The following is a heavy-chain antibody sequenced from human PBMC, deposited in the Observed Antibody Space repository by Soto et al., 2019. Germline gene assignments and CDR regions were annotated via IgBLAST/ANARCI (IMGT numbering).Heavy chain of an antibody. CDR3: AKDITDYGSGSYIY. Sequence: GGSLRLSCAASGFTFSSYAMSWVRQAPGKGLEWVSAISGSGGSTYYADSVKGRFTISRDNSKNTLYLQMNSLRAEDTAVYYCAKDITDYGSGSYIYWGQGTLVTVSS. CDR1: GFTFSSYA. D-gene: IGHD3-10*01. V-gene: IGHV3-23*01. J-gene: IGHJ4*02. CDR2: ISGSGGST.